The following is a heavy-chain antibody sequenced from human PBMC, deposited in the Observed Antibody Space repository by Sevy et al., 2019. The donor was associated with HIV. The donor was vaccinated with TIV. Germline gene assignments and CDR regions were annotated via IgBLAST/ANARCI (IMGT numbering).Heavy chain of an antibody. CDR2: INWNSGII. D-gene: IGHD2-21*01. CDR3: ARDICSGHTIDFYYFYYGMGV. CDR1: GFSFGDHA. V-gene: IGHV3-9*01. Sequence: GGSLRLSCAASGFSFGDHAMHWVRQAPGKGLEWVSGINWNSGIIAYADSVKGRFTISRDNAKNSLHLQMNSLRDEDKALYYCARDICSGHTIDFYYFYYGMGVWGQGTTVTVSS. J-gene: IGHJ6*02.